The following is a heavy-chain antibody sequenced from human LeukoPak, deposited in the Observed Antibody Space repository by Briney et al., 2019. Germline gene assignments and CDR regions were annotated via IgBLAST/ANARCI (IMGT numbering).Heavy chain of an antibody. D-gene: IGHD3-22*01. J-gene: IGHJ5*02. CDR2: IYYSGST. Sequence: SETLSLTCTVSGGSISSGGYYWSWIRQHPGKGLEWIGYIYYSGSTYYNPSLKSRVTISVDTSKNQFSLKLSSVTAADTAVYYCARENYYDSSGYPKYNWFDPWGQGTLSPSPQ. CDR3: ARENYYDSSGYPKYNWFDP. CDR1: GGSISSGGYY. V-gene: IGHV4-31*03.